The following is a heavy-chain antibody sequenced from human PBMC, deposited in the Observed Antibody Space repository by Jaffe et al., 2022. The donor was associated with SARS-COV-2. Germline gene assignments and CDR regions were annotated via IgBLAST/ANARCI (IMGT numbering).Heavy chain of an antibody. CDR1: GFTFSSYW. CDR3: AAAGAVAGRRWYLDL. CDR2: INQDGSEK. J-gene: IGHJ2*01. V-gene: IGHV3-7*01. Sequence: EVQLVESGGGLVQPGGSLRLSCAASGFTFSSYWMSWVRQAPGKGLEWVANINQDGSEKNYVVSVKGRFTISRDNANNFLFLQMNSLRAEDTAVYYCAAAGAVAGRRWYLDLWGRGTLVTVSS. D-gene: IGHD6-19*01.